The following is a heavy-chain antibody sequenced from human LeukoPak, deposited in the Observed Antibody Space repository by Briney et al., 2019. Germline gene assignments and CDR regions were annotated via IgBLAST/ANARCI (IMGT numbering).Heavy chain of an antibody. V-gene: IGHV3-23*01. D-gene: IGHD3-22*01. CDR3: AKMYYDSSGHFDY. CDR2: SSGSGGTT. CDR1: GFTFSSYA. Sequence: GSLRLSCAASGFTFSSYAMSWVRQAPGKGLEWVSASSGSGGTTYYADSVKGRFTISRDNSKNTLYLQMNSLRAEDTAVYYCAKMYYDSSGHFDYWGQGTLVTVSS. J-gene: IGHJ4*02.